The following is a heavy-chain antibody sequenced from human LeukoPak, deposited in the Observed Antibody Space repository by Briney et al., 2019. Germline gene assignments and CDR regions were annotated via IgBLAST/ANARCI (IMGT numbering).Heavy chain of an antibody. CDR1: GYTFTSYG. Sequence: GASVKVSCXASGYTFTSYGINWVRQARGQGLEWMGYISAYNGNTNYAQKFQGRVTMTTDTSTNTVYVELRSLRSDDTAVYYCARVAVAQYYFDYWGQGTLVTVSS. CDR2: ISAYNGNT. D-gene: IGHD4-23*01. V-gene: IGHV1-18*01. CDR3: ARVAVAQYYFDY. J-gene: IGHJ4*02.